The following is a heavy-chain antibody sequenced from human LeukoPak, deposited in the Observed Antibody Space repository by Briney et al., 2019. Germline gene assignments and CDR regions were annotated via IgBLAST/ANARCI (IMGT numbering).Heavy chain of an antibody. CDR1: GFIFSNYW. Sequence: GGALRLSCTASGFIFSNYWMSWVRQAPGKGLEWVANIKQDGSEEYYVGSVKGRFTISRDNTKNSLYLQMNSLRAEDTAVYYCMRNEMRGQGTMVTVSS. CDR2: IKQDGSEE. V-gene: IGHV3-7*04. CDR3: MRNEM. J-gene: IGHJ3*01. D-gene: IGHD5-24*01.